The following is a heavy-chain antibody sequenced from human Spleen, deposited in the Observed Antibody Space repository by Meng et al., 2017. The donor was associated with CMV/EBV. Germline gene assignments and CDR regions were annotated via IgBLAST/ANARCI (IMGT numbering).Heavy chain of an antibody. CDR1: GGSFSGYY. CDR2: INHSGST. CDR3: ASLGYSNTWYYY. V-gene: IGHV4-34*01. D-gene: IGHD6-13*01. J-gene: IGHJ4*02. Sequence: GSLRLSCAVYGGSFSGYYWSWIRQPPGKGLEWIGEINHSGSTNYNPSLKSRVTISLDTSKNQFSLKLSSVTAADTAVYYCASLGYSNTWYYYWGQGTLVTVSS.